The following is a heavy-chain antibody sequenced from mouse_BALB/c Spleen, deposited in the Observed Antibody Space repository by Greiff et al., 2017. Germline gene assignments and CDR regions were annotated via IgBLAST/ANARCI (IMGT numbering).Heavy chain of an antibody. V-gene: IGHV14-1*02. D-gene: IGHD1-1*01. CDR1: GFNIKDYY. J-gene: IGHJ1*01. Sequence: EVQLQQSGAELVRPGALVKLSCKASGFNIKDYYMHWVKQRPEQGLEWIGWIDPENGNTIYDPKFQGKASITADTSSNTAYLQLSSLTSEDTAVYYCARASYYGSSGPYFDVWGAGTTVTVSS. CDR2: IDPENGNT. CDR3: ARASYYGSSGPYFDV.